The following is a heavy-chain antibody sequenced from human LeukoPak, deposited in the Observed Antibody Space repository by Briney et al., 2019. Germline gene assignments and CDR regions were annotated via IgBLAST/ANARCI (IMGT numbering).Heavy chain of an antibody. CDR2: IIPIFGTA. CDR1: GGTFSSYA. J-gene: IGHJ4*02. CDR3: AREREGGLCFDY. V-gene: IGHV1-69*06. D-gene: IGHD3-16*01. Sequence: GASVKVSCKASGGTFSSYAISWVGQAPGQGLEWMGGIIPIFGTANYAQKFQGRVTITADKSTSTAYMELSSLRSEDTAVYYCAREREGGLCFDYWGQGTLVTVSS.